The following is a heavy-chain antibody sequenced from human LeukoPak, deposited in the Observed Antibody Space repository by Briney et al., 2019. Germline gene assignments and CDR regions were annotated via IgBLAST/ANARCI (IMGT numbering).Heavy chain of an antibody. J-gene: IGHJ4*02. V-gene: IGHV3-30*18. CDR1: GFTFSSYG. CDR3: AKDPLTTVTNFCVDY. CDR2: ISYDGSNK. Sequence: GGSLRLSCAASGFTFSSYGMHWVRQAPGKGLEWVAVISYDGSNKYYADSVKGRFTISRDNSKNTLYLQMNSLRAEDTAVYYCAKDPLTTVTNFCVDYWGQGTLVTVSS. D-gene: IGHD4-11*01.